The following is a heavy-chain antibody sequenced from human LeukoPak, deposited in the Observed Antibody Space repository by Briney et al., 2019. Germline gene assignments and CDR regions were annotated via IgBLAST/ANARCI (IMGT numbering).Heavy chain of an antibody. CDR3: ARSYGGRFDY. CDR2: IYYSGST. J-gene: IGHJ4*02. CDR1: GGSISSHY. D-gene: IGHD4-23*01. Sequence: SETLSLTCTVSGGSISSHYWSWIRQPPGKGLEWIGYIYYSGSTNYNPSLKSRVTISVDTSKNQFSLKLSSVTAADTAVYYCARSYGGRFDYWGQGTLVTVSS. V-gene: IGHV4-59*11.